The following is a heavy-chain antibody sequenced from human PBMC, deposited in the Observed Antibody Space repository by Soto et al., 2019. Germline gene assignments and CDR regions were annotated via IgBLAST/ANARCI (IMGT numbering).Heavy chain of an antibody. V-gene: IGHV4-38-2*01. CDR2: IYHSGST. Sequence: SETLSLTCAVSGHSISSGFYYWGWIRQPPGKGLEWIGSIYHSGSTYYNPSLKSRVTMSVDTSKNQLSLKLSSVTAADTAVYCARHTALEYYDFWSGPRGGDYYYGMDVWGQGTTVTVSS. D-gene: IGHD3-3*01. CDR3: ARHTALEYYDFWSGPRGGDYYYGMDV. J-gene: IGHJ6*02. CDR1: GHSISSGFYY.